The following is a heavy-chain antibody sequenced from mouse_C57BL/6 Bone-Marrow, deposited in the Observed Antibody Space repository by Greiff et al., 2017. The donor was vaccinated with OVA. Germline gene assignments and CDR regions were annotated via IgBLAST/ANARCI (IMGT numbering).Heavy chain of an antibody. Sequence: QVQLQQSGAELARPGASVKLSCKASGYTFTSYGISWVKQRPGQGLEWIGEIYPRGGNTYYNEKFKGKATLTADKSSSTAYMKLRSLTSEDSAVYFCAYGSDGYWGQGTTLTVSA. CDR1: GYTFTSYG. J-gene: IGHJ2*01. D-gene: IGHD1-1*01. V-gene: IGHV1-81*01. CDR3: AYGSDGY. CDR2: IYPRGGNT.